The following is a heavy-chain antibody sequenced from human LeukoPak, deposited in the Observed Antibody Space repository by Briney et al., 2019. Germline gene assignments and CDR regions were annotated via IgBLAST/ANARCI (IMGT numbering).Heavy chain of an antibody. V-gene: IGHV3-48*04. J-gene: IGHJ4*02. CDR1: GFTFSSYS. D-gene: IGHD6-19*01. Sequence: TGGSLRLSCAASGFTFSSYSMNWVRQAPGKGLEWVSSISSSSSTIYYADSVKGRFTISRDNAKNSLYLQMNSLRAEDTAVYYCARNPVAGIGTFDYWGQGTLVTVSS. CDR3: ARNPVAGIGTFDY. CDR2: ISSSSSTI.